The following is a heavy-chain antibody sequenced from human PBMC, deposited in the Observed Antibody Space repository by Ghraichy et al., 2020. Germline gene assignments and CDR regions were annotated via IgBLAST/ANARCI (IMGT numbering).Heavy chain of an antibody. D-gene: IGHD1/OR15-1a*01. Sequence: SETLSLTCAVYGGSFSGYYWTWIRQPPGKGLEWIGEINDGGSSNYNPSLKSRVTISVDTSKNQFSLKLSSVTAADTAVYYCARRRRPVTTSGTIEYWGRGTLVTVSS. CDR2: INDGGSS. CDR3: ARRRRPVTTSGTIEY. CDR1: GGSFSGYY. V-gene: IGHV4-34*01. J-gene: IGHJ4*02.